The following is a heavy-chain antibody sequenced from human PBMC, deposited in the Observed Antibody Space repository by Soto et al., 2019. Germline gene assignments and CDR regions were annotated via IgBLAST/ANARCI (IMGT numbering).Heavy chain of an antibody. CDR2: ISSSSSTI. CDR3: ARDGASSFGAPNFDY. V-gene: IGHV3-48*02. CDR1: GFTSSSYS. J-gene: IGHJ4*02. Sequence: QPGGSLRLSCAASGFTSSSYSMNWVRQAPGKGLEWVSYISSSSSTIYYADSAKGRFTISRDNAKNSLYLQMNSLRDEDTAVYYCARDGASSFGAPNFDYWGQGTLVTVSS. D-gene: IGHD3-3*01.